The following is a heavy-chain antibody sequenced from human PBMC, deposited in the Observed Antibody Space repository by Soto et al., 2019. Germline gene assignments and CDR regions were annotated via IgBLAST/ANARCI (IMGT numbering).Heavy chain of an antibody. Sequence: QVQLVQSGAEVKKPGSSVKVSCKASGGTFSSYAISWVRQAPGQGLEWMGGIIPIFGTANYAQKFQGRVXIXAXXSTSTAYMELSSLRSEDTAVYYCCVSGPRKWLCDYWGQGTLVTVSS. D-gene: IGHD3-22*01. J-gene: IGHJ4*02. V-gene: IGHV1-69*12. CDR3: CVSGPRKWLCDY. CDR2: IIPIFGTA. CDR1: GGTFSSYA.